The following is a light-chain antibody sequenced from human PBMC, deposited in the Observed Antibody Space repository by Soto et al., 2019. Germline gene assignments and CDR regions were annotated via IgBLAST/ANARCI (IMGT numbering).Light chain of an antibody. CDR2: GGS. Sequence: EIVLTQSPGTLSLSPGERATLSCRASQSVISTYLAWYQQKPGQAPRLLMSGGSGRDTGIPDRFSGSGSGTDFTRSISRLEPEDGAVYYCQLYGSCMYTFGQGTKLEIK. V-gene: IGKV3-20*01. J-gene: IGKJ2*01. CDR3: QLYGSCMYT. CDR1: QSVISTY.